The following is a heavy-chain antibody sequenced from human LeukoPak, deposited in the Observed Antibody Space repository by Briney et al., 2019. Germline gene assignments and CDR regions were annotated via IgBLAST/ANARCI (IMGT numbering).Heavy chain of an antibody. D-gene: IGHD6-19*01. V-gene: IGHV3-21*01. J-gene: IGHJ6*03. CDR3: ARRPAAVATYYMDV. Sequence: GGSLRLSCAASGFTFSSYSMNWVRQAPGKGLEWVSSISSSSSYIYYADSVKGRFTISRDNAKNSLYLQMNSLRAEDTAVYYCARRPAAVATYYMDVWGKGTTVTVSS. CDR2: ISSSSSYI. CDR1: GFTFSSYS.